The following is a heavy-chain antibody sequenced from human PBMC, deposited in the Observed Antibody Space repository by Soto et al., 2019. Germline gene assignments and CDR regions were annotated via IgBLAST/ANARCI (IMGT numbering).Heavy chain of an antibody. CDR2: ISSSSTYI. CDR1: GFTFSDYN. V-gene: IGHV3-21*01. Sequence: GGSLRLSCAASGFTFSDYNMNWVRQAPGKGLEWVSSISSSSTYIYYADSVTGRFTISRDNAKNSLYLQMNSLRAEDTAVYFCARDPDCSPTTCRPFYFDYWGHGTLVTVSS. CDR3: ARDPDCSPTTCRPFYFDY. D-gene: IGHD2-2*01. J-gene: IGHJ4*01.